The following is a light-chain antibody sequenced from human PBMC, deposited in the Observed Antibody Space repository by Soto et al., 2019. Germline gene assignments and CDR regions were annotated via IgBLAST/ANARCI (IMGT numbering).Light chain of an antibody. CDR1: QSVSRY. V-gene: IGKV1-39*01. CDR2: AAS. Sequence: DIQLTQSPYSLSASVGDDVTITCRASQSVSRYLNWYQQKPGKAPKPLIYAASSLQSGVPSRFSGSGSGTDFTLTISSLQPEDFATYYCQQSHNTWTFGQGTRWIS. J-gene: IGKJ1*01. CDR3: QQSHNTWT.